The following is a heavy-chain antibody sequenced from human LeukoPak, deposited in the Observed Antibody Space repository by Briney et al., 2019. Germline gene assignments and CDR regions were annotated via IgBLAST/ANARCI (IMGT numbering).Heavy chain of an antibody. CDR1: GGSFSGYY. CDR2: ISHTGLT. J-gene: IGHJ5*02. Sequence: SETLSLTCAVYGGSFSGYYWTLIRQTPGKGLEWIGEISHTGLTGSNPSLKSRVTIFVDSSKKQFSLRMTSATAADTGVYYCARVPDITARPCDTWGPGTLVTVSS. D-gene: IGHD1-1*01. CDR3: ARVPDITARPCDT. V-gene: IGHV4-34*01.